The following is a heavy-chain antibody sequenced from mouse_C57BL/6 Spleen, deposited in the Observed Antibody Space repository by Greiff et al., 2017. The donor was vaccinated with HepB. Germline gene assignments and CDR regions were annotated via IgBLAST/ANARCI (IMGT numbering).Heavy chain of an antibody. CDR3: ASLTGTAGAMDY. CDR2: IWSGGST. D-gene: IGHD4-1*01. Sequence: VKLEESGPGLVQPSQSLSITCTVSGFSLTSYGVHWVRQSPGKGLEWLGVIWSGGSTDYNAAFISRLSISKDNSKSQVFFKMNSLQADDTAIYYCASLTGTAGAMDYWGQGTSVTVSS. V-gene: IGHV2-2*01. CDR1: GFSLTSYG. J-gene: IGHJ4*01.